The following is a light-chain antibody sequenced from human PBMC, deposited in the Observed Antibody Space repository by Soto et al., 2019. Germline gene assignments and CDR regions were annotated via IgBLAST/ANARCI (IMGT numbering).Light chain of an antibody. CDR2: DAS. CDR1: QRISSW. Sequence: DIQMTQSPSTLSASVGDRVTITCRASQRISSWLAWYQQKPGKAPKLLIYDASSLESGVPSRFSGSGSGTEFTLTISSLQPDDFATYYCQQYNSYSLWTFGQGTKVEIK. J-gene: IGKJ1*01. V-gene: IGKV1-5*01. CDR3: QQYNSYSLWT.